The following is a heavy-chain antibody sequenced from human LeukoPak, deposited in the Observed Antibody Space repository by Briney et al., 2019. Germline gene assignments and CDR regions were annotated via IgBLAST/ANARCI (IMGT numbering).Heavy chain of an antibody. D-gene: IGHD3-10*01. CDR1: GYTFTSYY. Sequence: ASVKVSCKASGYTFTSYYMHWVRQAPGQGLEWMGIINPSGGSTSYAQKFQGRVTMTRDTSTSTVYMELSSLRSEDTAVYYCARAMVRGVIAEFYFDYWGQGTLVTVSS. J-gene: IGHJ4*02. CDR2: INPSGGST. V-gene: IGHV1-46*01. CDR3: ARAMVRGVIAEFYFDY.